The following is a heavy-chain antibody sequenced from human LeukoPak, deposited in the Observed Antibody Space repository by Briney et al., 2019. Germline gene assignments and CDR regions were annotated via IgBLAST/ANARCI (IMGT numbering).Heavy chain of an antibody. Sequence: SETLSLTCTASGGSIDSYHWSWIRHPAGRGLEWIGRIYTSGSTNYNPSLKSRVTMSVDTSKNQFSLKLSSVTAADTAVYYCARVAQKLERIALAATSEWRANWYFDLWGRGTLVTVSS. CDR2: IYTSGST. J-gene: IGHJ2*01. CDR1: GGSIDSYH. V-gene: IGHV4-4*07. CDR3: ARVAQKLERIALAATSEWRANWYFDL. D-gene: IGHD6-19*01.